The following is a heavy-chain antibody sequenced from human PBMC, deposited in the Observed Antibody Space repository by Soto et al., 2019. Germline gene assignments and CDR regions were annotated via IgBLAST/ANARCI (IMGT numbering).Heavy chain of an antibody. D-gene: IGHD3-22*01. CDR3: ARDRGYYYDSSGYYPDY. J-gene: IGHJ4*02. CDR1: GFTFSSYA. Sequence: GGSLRLSCAASGFTFSSYAMHWVRQAPGKGLEWVVVISYDGSNKYYADSVKGRFAISRDNSKNTLYLQMNSLRAEDTAVYYCARDRGYYYDSSGYYPDYWGQGTLVTVSS. V-gene: IGHV3-30*09. CDR2: ISYDGSNK.